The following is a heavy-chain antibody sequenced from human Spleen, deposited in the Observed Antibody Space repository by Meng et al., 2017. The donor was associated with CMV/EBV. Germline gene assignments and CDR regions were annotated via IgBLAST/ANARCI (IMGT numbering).Heavy chain of an antibody. CDR3: ARDNGGGYFDY. D-gene: IGHD2-8*01. CDR2: INPNSGGT. Sequence: ASVKVSCKASGYTFTNYDISWVRQATGQGLEWMGWINPNSGGTNYAQKFQGRVTMTRDTSISTAYMELSRLRSDDTAVYYCARDNGGGYFDYWGQGTLVTVSS. CDR1: GYTFTNYD. V-gene: IGHV1-2*02. J-gene: IGHJ4*02.